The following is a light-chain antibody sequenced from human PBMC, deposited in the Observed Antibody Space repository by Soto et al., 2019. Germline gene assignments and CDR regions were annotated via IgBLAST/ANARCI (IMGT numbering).Light chain of an antibody. Sequence: IALTQSPGTLSLSPVERATLSCMASQSVSKNYLAWYKQKPGQAPRLLIYGASNRATGIPDRLSGSGSGTEFTLTISRMEPEDFAVYYCQQYGSSGTFGQGTKVDIK. V-gene: IGKV3-20*01. CDR3: QQYGSSGT. J-gene: IGKJ1*01. CDR2: GAS. CDR1: QSVSKNY.